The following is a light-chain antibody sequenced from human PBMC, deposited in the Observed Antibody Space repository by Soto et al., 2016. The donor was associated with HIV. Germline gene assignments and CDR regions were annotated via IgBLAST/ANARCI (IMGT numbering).Light chain of an antibody. CDR1: QGIRNN. J-gene: IGKJ4*01. CDR2: AAS. V-gene: IGKV1-6*01. CDR3: LQDYNYPPT. Sequence: AIQMTQSPSSLSASVGDRVTIFCRASQGIRNNLGWFQQKPGKAPKLLIYAASNLQSGVPSRFSGSGSSTDFTLTISRLQSEDFATYFCLQDYNYPPTFGGGTKVEIK.